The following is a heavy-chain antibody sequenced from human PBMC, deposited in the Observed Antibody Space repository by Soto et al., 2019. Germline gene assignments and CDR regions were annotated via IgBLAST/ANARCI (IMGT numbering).Heavy chain of an antibody. V-gene: IGHV4-39*01. CDR2: IYYSGST. Sequence: SETLSLTCTVSGGSISSSSYYWGWIRQPPGKGLEWIGSIYYSGSTYYNPSLKSRVTISVDTSKNQSSLKLSSVTAADTAVYYCARTVSTNWFDPWGQGTLVTVS. CDR1: GGSISSSSYY. J-gene: IGHJ5*02. D-gene: IGHD4-17*01. CDR3: ARTVSTNWFDP.